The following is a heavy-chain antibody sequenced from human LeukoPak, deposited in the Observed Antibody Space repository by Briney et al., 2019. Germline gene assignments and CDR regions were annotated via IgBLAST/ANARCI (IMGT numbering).Heavy chain of an antibody. V-gene: IGHV3-23*01. CDR3: AKDQDYHRGVFDI. J-gene: IGHJ3*02. Sequence: GGSLRLSCAASGFTFSNYAMSWVRQAPGKGVEWVSHISGSGGSIYYADSVKGRFTVSRDNSKNTLYVQLNSLRAEDTAVYYCAKDQDYHRGVFDIWGQGTMVTVSS. CDR2: ISGSGGSI. CDR1: GFTFSNYA. D-gene: IGHD3-10*01.